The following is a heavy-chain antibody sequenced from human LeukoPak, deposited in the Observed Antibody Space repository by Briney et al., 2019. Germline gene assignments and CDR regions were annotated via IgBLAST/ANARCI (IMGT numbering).Heavy chain of an antibody. CDR3: ARGGGLDV. J-gene: IGHJ6*02. CDR1: GFTFSSYW. Sequence: GGSLRLSCAASGFTFSSYWMNWARQAPGKGLEWVASINHNGNVNYYVDSVKGLFTISRDNAKNSLYLQMSNLRAEDTAVYFWARGGGLDVWGQGATVTVSS. CDR2: INHNGNVN. D-gene: IGHD3-16*01. V-gene: IGHV3-7*03.